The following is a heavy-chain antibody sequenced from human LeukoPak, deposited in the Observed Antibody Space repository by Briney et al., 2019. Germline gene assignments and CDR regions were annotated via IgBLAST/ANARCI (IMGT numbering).Heavy chain of an antibody. V-gene: IGHV3-30*18. D-gene: IGHD3-16*01. CDR2: ISYDGSNK. CDR1: GFGISDYG. Sequence: GSSLRLSCAASGFGISDYGMHWVRQAPGKGLEWVAGISYDGSNKHFADSVKGRFTVSRDNSKNTVYLQMNSLRAEDTAVYYCGKGGGGVLDCWGQGTLVTVSS. J-gene: IGHJ4*02. CDR3: GKGGGGVLDC.